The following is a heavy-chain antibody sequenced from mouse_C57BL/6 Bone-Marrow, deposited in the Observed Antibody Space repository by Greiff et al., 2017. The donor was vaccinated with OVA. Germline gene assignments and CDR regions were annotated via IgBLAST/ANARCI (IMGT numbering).Heavy chain of an antibody. J-gene: IGHJ1*03. D-gene: IGHD4-1*01. CDR3: ARDRGLTGTGYFDV. Sequence: EVKVEESGPGMVKPSQSLSLTCTVTGYSITSGYDWHWIRHFPGNKLEWMGYISYSGSTNYNPSLKSRISITHDTSKNHFFLKLNSVTTEDTATYYCARDRGLTGTGYFDVWGTGTTVTVSS. V-gene: IGHV3-1*01. CDR1: GYSITSGYD. CDR2: ISYSGST.